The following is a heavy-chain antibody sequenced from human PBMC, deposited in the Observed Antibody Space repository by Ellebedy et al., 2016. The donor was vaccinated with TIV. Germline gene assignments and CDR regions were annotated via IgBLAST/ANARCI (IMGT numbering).Heavy chain of an antibody. CDR1: GGSISSGGSY. J-gene: IGHJ3*01. Sequence: SETLSLTCSVSGGSISSGGSYWGWVRQPPGRGLEWVGHIYYSGRTYSNPSLESRLEISVDMSKNQFSLQMTSVTAADTAMYYCARDFHDYGIDPFDVWGQGIMVTVSS. V-gene: IGHV4-31*03. D-gene: IGHD4-17*01. CDR3: ARDFHDYGIDPFDV. CDR2: IYYSGRT.